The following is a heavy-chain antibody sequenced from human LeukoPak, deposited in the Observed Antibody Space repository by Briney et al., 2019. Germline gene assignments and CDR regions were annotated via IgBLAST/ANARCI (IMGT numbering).Heavy chain of an antibody. CDR2: IYYSGST. J-gene: IGHJ5*02. V-gene: IGHV4-31*03. Sequence: SETLSLTCTVSGGSISSGGYYWSWIRQHPGKGLEWIGYIYYSGSTYYNPSLKSRVTISVDTSKNQFSLKLSSVTAADTAVYYCARISWNGDYGWFDPWGQGTLVTVSS. CDR1: GGSISSGGYY. CDR3: ARISWNGDYGWFDP. D-gene: IGHD4-17*01.